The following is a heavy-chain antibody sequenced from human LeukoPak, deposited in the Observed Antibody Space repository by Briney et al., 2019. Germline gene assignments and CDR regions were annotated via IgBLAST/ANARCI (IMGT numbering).Heavy chain of an antibody. CDR3: ARDRSSSWFRHYYYMDV. V-gene: IGHV4-4*07. CDR2: IYTSGST. D-gene: IGHD6-13*01. Sequence: SETLSLTCTVSGGSISSYYWSWIRQPAGKGLEWIGRIYTSGSTNYNPSLKSRVTMSVDTSKNQFSLKLSSVTAADTAVYYCARDRSSSWFRHYYYMDVWGKGTTVTVSS. CDR1: GGSISSYY. J-gene: IGHJ6*03.